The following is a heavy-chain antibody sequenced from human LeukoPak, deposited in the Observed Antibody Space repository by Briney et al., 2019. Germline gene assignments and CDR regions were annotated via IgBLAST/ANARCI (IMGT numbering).Heavy chain of an antibody. J-gene: IGHJ4*02. CDR2: IYYSGST. Sequence: SETLSLTCTVSGGSISSSSYYWSWIRQPPGKGLERIGYIYYSGSTNYNPSLKSRVTISVDTSKNQFSLKLSSVTAADTAVYYCAREEPGVGYNYWGQGTLVTVSS. CDR3: AREEPGVGYNY. V-gene: IGHV4-61*01. D-gene: IGHD6-13*01. CDR1: GGSISSSSYY.